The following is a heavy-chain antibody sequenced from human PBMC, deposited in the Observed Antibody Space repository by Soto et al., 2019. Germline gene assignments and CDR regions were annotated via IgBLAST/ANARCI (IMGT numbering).Heavy chain of an antibody. J-gene: IGHJ3*02. V-gene: IGHV3-48*01. CDR1: GFTFSSYS. CDR2: ISSSSSTI. Sequence: GSLRLSCAASGFTFSSYSMNWVRQAPGKGLEWISYISSSSSTIFYADSVKGRFTISRDNAKNSLYLQMNSLRAEDTAVYYCARPSGYCSSTSCKGGDAFDIWGQGTMVTV. D-gene: IGHD2-2*01. CDR3: ARPSGYCSSTSCKGGDAFDI.